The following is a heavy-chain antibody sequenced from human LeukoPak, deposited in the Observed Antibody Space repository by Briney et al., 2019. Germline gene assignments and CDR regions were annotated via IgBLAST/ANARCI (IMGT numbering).Heavy chain of an antibody. CDR1: GIDVSSNY. J-gene: IGHJ4*02. D-gene: IGHD4-11*01. V-gene: IGHV3-53*01. CDR3: VRDSTTFRFGF. CDR2: IYPGGPGGIT. Sequence: GGSLRLSCVVSGIDVSSNYMNWVRQAPGKGLEWVSVIYPGGPGGITYYADSVKGRFTISRDNSKNTVFLQMNSLRAEDTAVYYCVRDSTTFRFGFWGQGTLVTVSS.